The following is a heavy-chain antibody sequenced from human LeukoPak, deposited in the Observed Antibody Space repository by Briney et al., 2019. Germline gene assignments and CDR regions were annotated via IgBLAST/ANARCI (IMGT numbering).Heavy chain of an antibody. CDR3: ARDQGDNSYGYYAIWYAFDV. Sequence: SVKVSCKASGGTFNNYAISWVRQAPGQGLEWMGRIVPILGLANYAQEFQGRLIITADKATSSAYMELSSLRSEDTAVYYCARDQGDNSYGYYAIWYAFDVWGQGTMVTVSS. CDR2: IVPILGLA. V-gene: IGHV1-69*04. CDR1: GGTFNNYA. J-gene: IGHJ3*01. D-gene: IGHD5-18*01.